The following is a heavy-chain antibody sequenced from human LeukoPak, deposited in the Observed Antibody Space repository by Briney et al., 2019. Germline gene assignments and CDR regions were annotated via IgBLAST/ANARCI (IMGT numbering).Heavy chain of an antibody. J-gene: IGHJ4*02. CDR3: ARAVGATRNIDY. Sequence: PSETLSLTCTVSGGSISSYYWSWIRQPPGKGLEWIGYIYYSGSTNYNPSLKSRVTISVDTSKNQFSLKLSSVTAADTAVYYCARAVGATRNIDYWGQGTLVTVSS. CDR2: IYYSGST. CDR1: GGSISSYY. D-gene: IGHD1-26*01. V-gene: IGHV4-59*01.